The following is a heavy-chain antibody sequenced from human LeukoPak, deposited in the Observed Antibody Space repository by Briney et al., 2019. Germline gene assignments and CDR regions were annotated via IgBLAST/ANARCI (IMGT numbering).Heavy chain of an antibody. CDR1: GFTFSSFG. V-gene: IGHV3-11*01. Sequence: GGSLRLSCAASGFTFSSFGMSWIRQAPGKGLEWVSYISSSGSTIYYADSVKGRFTISRDNAKNSLYLQMNSLRAEDTAVYYCARGAVVVTSKGSTGRDYYYYYMDVWGKGTTVTVSS. CDR2: ISSSGSTI. D-gene: IGHD2-21*02. J-gene: IGHJ6*03. CDR3: ARGAVVVTSKGSTGRDYYYYYMDV.